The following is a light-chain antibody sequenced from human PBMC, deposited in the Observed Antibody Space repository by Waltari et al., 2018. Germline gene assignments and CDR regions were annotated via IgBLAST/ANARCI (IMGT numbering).Light chain of an antibody. CDR3: QQYSNWPPLT. J-gene: IGKJ4*01. Sequence: EVVMTQSPTTLSVSPGERATLSCRASPSVSSYLAWYQQKPGQAPRLLIYAASTRATGVPARFSGSGSGTEFTLTISSLQSEDFAVYYCQQYSNWPPLTFGGGTKVEIK. CDR2: AAS. V-gene: IGKV3-15*01. CDR1: PSVSSY.